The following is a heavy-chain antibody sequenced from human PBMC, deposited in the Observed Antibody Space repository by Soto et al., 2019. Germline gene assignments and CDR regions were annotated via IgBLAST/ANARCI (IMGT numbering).Heavy chain of an antibody. CDR1: GGTFSSYA. CDR3: ARQNLGYCSGGSCSTRLLDYYYGMDV. D-gene: IGHD2-15*01. CDR2: IIPIFGTA. Sequence: SVKVSCKASGGTFSSYAISWVRQAPGQGLEWMGGIIPIFGTANYAQKFQGRVTITADESTSTAYMELSSLRSEDTAVYYCARQNLGYCSGGSCSTRLLDYYYGMDVWGQGTTVTVSS. V-gene: IGHV1-69*13. J-gene: IGHJ6*02.